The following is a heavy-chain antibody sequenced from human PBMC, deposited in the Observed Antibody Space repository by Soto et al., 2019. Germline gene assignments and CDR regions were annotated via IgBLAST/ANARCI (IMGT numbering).Heavy chain of an antibody. J-gene: IGHJ5*02. CDR1: GGSISSYY. D-gene: IGHD3-3*01. Sequence: SETLSLTCTVCGGSISSYYWSWIRQPPGKGMEWIGYIYYSGSTNYNPSLRSRVTISVDTSKNQFSLKLSSVTAADTAVYYCARGKNDFWRGNWFDPWGQGTLITVSS. V-gene: IGHV4-59*01. CDR3: ARGKNDFWRGNWFDP. CDR2: IYYSGST.